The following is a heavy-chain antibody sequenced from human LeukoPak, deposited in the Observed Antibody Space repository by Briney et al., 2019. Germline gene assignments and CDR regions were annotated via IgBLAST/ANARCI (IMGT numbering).Heavy chain of an antibody. CDR1: GGSISTYY. J-gene: IGHJ3*02. V-gene: IGHV4-59*01. Sequence: SETLSLTCTVSGGSISTYYWSWIRQPPGKGLEWIGCIYYSGSTIYNPSLKSRVTISVEKSKNQFSLKLSSVTAAGTAVYYCARDLGLRYDGNSDAFDIWGQGTMVTVSS. CDR2: IYYSGST. D-gene: IGHD4-23*01. CDR3: ARDLGLRYDGNSDAFDI.